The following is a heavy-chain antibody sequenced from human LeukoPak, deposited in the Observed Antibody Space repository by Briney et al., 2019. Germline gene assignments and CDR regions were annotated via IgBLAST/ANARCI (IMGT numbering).Heavy chain of an antibody. Sequence: SETLSLTCTVSGGSISSSSYYWGWIRQPPGKGLEWIGSIYYSGSTYYNPSLKSRVTISIDTSKNQFSLRLSSVTAADTAVYYCARDTHYSSSSGYYYYYMNVWGKGTTVTVSS. CDR3: ARDTHYSSSSGYYYYYMNV. CDR1: GGSISSSSYY. CDR2: IYYSGST. D-gene: IGHD6-6*01. V-gene: IGHV4-39*07. J-gene: IGHJ6*03.